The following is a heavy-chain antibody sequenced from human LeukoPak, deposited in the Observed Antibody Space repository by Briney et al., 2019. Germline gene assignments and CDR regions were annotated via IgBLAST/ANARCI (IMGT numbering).Heavy chain of an antibody. CDR1: GGSISTYD. Sequence: SETLSLTCTVSGGSISTYDWSWIRQPPGKGLEWIGYIYYSGRTNYNPSLKSRVTISVDTSKNLFSLKLTSVTAADTAVYYCARSATLTTIPTFDYWGQGTLVTVSS. V-gene: IGHV4-59*01. D-gene: IGHD4-17*01. CDR3: ARSATLTTIPTFDY. J-gene: IGHJ4*02. CDR2: IYYSGRT.